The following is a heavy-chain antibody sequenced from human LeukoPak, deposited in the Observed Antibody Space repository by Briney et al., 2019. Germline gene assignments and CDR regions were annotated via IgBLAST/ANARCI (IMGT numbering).Heavy chain of an antibody. Sequence: SGGSLRLSCAASGFAFSAYWMSWVRQAPGKGLEWVANIQQDGSGKYYVDSVKGRFTISRDNAKNSLYLQMNSLRAEDTAMYYCARDRVVMTARDAFDIWGQGTMVTVSS. V-gene: IGHV3-7*03. D-gene: IGHD2-21*02. CDR3: ARDRVVMTARDAFDI. CDR1: GFAFSAYW. J-gene: IGHJ3*02. CDR2: IQQDGSGK.